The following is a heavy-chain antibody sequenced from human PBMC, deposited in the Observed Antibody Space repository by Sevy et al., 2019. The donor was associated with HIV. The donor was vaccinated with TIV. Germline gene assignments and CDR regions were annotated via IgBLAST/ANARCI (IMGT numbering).Heavy chain of an antibody. Sequence: GGSLRLSCAASGFTFSSYAMHWVRQAPGKGLEWVAVISYDGSNKYYADSLKGRFTISRDNSKNTLYLQMNSLRAEDTAVYYCARERELRYFDWLSTNPPDAFDIWGQGTMVTVSS. J-gene: IGHJ3*02. CDR2: ISYDGSNK. V-gene: IGHV3-30*04. D-gene: IGHD3-9*01. CDR3: ARERELRYFDWLSTNPPDAFDI. CDR1: GFTFSSYA.